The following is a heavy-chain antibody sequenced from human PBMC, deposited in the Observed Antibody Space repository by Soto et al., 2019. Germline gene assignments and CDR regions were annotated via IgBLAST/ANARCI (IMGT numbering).Heavy chain of an antibody. V-gene: IGHV1-46*01. CDR2: ILPSSGST. CDR3: ARARGYSFGLPQNWFDP. D-gene: IGHD5-12*01. CDR1: VYSFTTSY. J-gene: IGHJ5*02. Sequence: ASLKVSCKAHVYSFTTSYVIWVRQAPGQGLEWMGIILPSSGSTSYAQNFQGRVTMTRDTSTSTVYMELTSLRIEDTAVYYCARARGYSFGLPQNWFDPPGQGTLVTVSS.